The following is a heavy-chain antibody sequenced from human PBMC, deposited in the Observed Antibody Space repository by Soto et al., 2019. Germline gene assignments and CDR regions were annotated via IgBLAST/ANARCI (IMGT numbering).Heavy chain of an antibody. Sequence: SGTLSLTCAVYGGSFSGYYWSWIRQPPGKGLEWIGEINHRGSTNYNPSLKSRVTISVDASKNQFSLKLSSVTAADTAVYYCARGXWHSSSWSHYYYYGMDVWGQGTTVTVSS. D-gene: IGHD6-13*01. J-gene: IGHJ6*02. V-gene: IGHV4-34*01. CDR1: GGSFSGYY. CDR2: INHRGST. CDR3: ARGXWHSSSWSHYYYYGMDV.